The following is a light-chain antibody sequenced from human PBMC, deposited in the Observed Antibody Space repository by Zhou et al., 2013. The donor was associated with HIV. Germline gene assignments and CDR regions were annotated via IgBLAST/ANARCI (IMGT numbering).Light chain of an antibody. CDR1: QSISSY. V-gene: IGKV1-39*01. J-gene: IGKJ4*01. CDR2: AAS. CDR3: QQSYSTPPRFT. Sequence: DIQMTQSPSSLSASVGDRVTITCRASQSISSYLNWYQQKPGKAPELLIYAASNLQSGVPSRFSGSGSGTDFTLTISSLQPEDFATYYCQQSYSTPPRFTFGGGTKVEIK.